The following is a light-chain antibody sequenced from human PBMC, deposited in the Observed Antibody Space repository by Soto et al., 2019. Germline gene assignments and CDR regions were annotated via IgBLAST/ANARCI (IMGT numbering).Light chain of an antibody. CDR2: GAS. J-gene: IGKJ5*01. CDR1: QSVHTF. CDR3: QQYTGPTTT. Sequence: EIVLTQSPDTLYLSPGEGSSLPCRASQSVHTFLAWYQQKPGQAPRPLIYGASTRAAGIPDIFSGSGAGTECTLTITRLEPEDSAVDVCQQYTGPTTTFGQGTRLEIK. V-gene: IGKV3-11*01.